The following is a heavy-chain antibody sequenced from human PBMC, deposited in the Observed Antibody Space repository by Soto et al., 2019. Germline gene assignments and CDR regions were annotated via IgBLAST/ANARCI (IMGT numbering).Heavy chain of an antibody. CDR1: GFTVSSNY. CDR2: IYSGGST. Sequence: EVQLVESGGGLVQPGGSLRLSCAASGFTVSSNYMSWVRQAPGKGLEWVSVIYSGGSTYYADSVKGRFTISRHNSKNTLYLQMNILRSEDTAVYYCARDPYYDSSGYLASYGMDVWGQGTTVTVSS. D-gene: IGHD3-22*01. V-gene: IGHV3-53*04. J-gene: IGHJ6*02. CDR3: ARDPYYDSSGYLASYGMDV.